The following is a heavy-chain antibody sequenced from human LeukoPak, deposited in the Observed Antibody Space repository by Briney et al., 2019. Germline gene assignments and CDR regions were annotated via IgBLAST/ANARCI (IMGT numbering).Heavy chain of an antibody. CDR1: GYTFTSYY. J-gene: IGHJ6*02. Sequence: ASVKVSCKASGYTFTSYYMHWVRQAPGQGLEWMGIINPSGGSTGYAQKFQGRVTMTRNTSISTAYMELSSLRSEDTAVYYCARQRPYSSSWYLGSYYYGMDVWGQGTTVTVSS. CDR2: INPSGGST. CDR3: ARQRPYSSSWYLGSYYYGMDV. D-gene: IGHD6-13*01. V-gene: IGHV1-46*01.